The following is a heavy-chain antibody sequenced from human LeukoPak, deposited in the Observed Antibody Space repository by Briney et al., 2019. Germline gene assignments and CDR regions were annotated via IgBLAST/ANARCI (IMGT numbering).Heavy chain of an antibody. Sequence: GGSLRLSCAASGFTFSNYEMNWVRQAPGKGRDWVSYIGSRGATIYYADSVKGRFTISRDNAKNSLYLQMNSLRAEDTAVYYCARDLGWLHYEDWGQGTLVTVSS. CDR3: ARDLGWLHYED. J-gene: IGHJ4*02. CDR2: IGSRGATI. V-gene: IGHV3-48*03. CDR1: GFTFSNYE. D-gene: IGHD5-12*01.